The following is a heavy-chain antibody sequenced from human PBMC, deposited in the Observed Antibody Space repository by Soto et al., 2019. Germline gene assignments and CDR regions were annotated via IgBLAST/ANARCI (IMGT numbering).Heavy chain of an antibody. J-gene: IGHJ3*01. CDR2: IIPMLPVT. D-gene: IGHD2-2*01. CDR1: GGTFNTYT. Sequence: QVHLIQSGAEVKKPGSSVKVSCKAAGGTFNTYTLFWVRQAPGHGLEWMGRIIPMLPVTNSAQKFQGRLTLTAHKSTGTAFMELISLTSDDTAVYYCSIGSWSAETVEVWGQGTMVTVSS. CDR3: SIGSWSAETVEV. V-gene: IGHV1-69*02.